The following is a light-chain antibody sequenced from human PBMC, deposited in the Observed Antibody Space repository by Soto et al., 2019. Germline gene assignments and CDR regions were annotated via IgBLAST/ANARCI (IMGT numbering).Light chain of an antibody. V-gene: IGKV1-5*01. Sequence: IKMSQSPSNLPASVGERVTTPSRASQSISSWLAWHQQRPGKAPKLLIYAASNLESGVPSRFSGSGSATESTLTIRRLQHDDFTSYFPQPYNPSHTFGQGTRLEIK. CDR2: AAS. CDR3: QPYNPSHT. J-gene: IGKJ5*01. CDR1: QSISSW.